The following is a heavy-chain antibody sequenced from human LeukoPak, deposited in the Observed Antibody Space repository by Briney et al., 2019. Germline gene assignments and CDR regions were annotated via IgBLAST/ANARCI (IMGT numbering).Heavy chain of an antibody. CDR3: ASLKNIVGATQIDY. V-gene: IGHV4-39*01. CDR2: IYYSGST. D-gene: IGHD1-26*01. CDR1: GGSISSSRYY. Sequence: SETLSLTCTVSGGSISSSRYYWGWIRQPPGKGLEWIGSIYYSGSTYYNPSLKSRVTISVDTSKDQLSLKLSSVTAADTAVYYCASLKNIVGATQIDYWGQGTLVTVSS. J-gene: IGHJ4*02.